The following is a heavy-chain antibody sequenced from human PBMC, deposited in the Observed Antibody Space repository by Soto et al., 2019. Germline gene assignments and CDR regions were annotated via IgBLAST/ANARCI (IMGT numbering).Heavy chain of an antibody. J-gene: IGHJ6*02. V-gene: IGHV4-61*01. CDR3: ERITCDLGSTYKPTTSAMDV. CDR2: IYYSGST. CDR1: GDSVRSGTYY. Sequence: SETLSLTCTVSGDSVRSGTYYWSWIRQPPGKGLEWIGYIYYSGSTNYNPSLQSRATISGDTSKNQFSLKLSSMTAADTAAYFCERITCDLGSTYKPTTSAMDVWGEGTRVTV. D-gene: IGHD3-10*01.